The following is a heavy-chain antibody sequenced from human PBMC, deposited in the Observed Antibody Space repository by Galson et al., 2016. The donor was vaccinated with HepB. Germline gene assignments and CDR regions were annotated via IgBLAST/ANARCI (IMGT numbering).Heavy chain of an antibody. J-gene: IGHJ3*02. CDR3: ARHLYSSGWSGGDDAFDI. CDR2: IYPGDSDT. Sequence: QSGAEVKKPGESLEISCTGSGYRFTNYCIGWVRQMPGKGLEWMGIIYPGDSDTRYSPSFQGQVTISADKSIRTAYLQWSSLKASDTAMYYCARHLYSSGWSGGDDAFDIWGQGTMVTVYS. CDR1: GYRFTNYC. D-gene: IGHD6-19*01. V-gene: IGHV5-51*01.